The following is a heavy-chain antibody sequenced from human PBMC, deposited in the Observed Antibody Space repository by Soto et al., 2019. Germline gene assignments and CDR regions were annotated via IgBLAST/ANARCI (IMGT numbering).Heavy chain of an antibody. J-gene: IGHJ5*02. CDR1: GFTFSDHY. CDR3: ARATYRNWFDP. CDR2: IRNKANSYAT. V-gene: IGHV3-72*01. Sequence: GGSLRLSCAASGFTFSDHYMDWVRQAPGKGLEWVGRIRNKANSYATEYAASVKGRFTISRDDSKNSLYLQMNSLRTEDTAVYYCARATYRNWFDPWGQGTRVTVSS.